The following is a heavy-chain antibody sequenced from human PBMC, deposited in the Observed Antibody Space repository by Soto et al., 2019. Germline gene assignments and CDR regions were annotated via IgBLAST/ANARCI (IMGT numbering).Heavy chain of an antibody. D-gene: IGHD6-13*01. Sequence: GGFLRLSCAASGFTFSSYGMHWVRQAPGKGLEWVAVIWYDGSNKYYADSVKGRFTISRDNSKNTLYLQMNSLRAEDTAVYYCARGGSSSWYKGEYFQHWGQGTLVTVS. CDR2: IWYDGSNK. V-gene: IGHV3-33*01. J-gene: IGHJ1*01. CDR1: GFTFSSYG. CDR3: ARGGSSSWYKGEYFQH.